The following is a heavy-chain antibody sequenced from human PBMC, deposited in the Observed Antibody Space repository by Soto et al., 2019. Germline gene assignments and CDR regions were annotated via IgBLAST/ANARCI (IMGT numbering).Heavy chain of an antibody. CDR2: IYYSGSP. CDR3: ARNRDGYNPYCFDY. CDR1: GGSISSYY. Sequence: PSETLSLTCTVSGGSISSYYWTWIRQPPGKGLEWIGYIYYSGSPNYNPSLKSRVSISVDTSKNQFSLKLSSVTAEDTAVYYCARNRDGYNPYCFDYWGHGTLVTVSS. J-gene: IGHJ4*01. V-gene: IGHV4-59*01. D-gene: IGHD5-12*01.